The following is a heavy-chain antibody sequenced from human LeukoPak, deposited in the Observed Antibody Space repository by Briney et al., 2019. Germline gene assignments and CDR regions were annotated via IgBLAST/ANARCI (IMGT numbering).Heavy chain of an antibody. CDR3: ARRSKSGRAAAGSLGY. J-gene: IGHJ4*02. CDR1: GYTFTSYD. V-gene: IGHV1-8*03. CDR2: MNPNSGNT. D-gene: IGHD6-13*01. Sequence: ASVKVSCKASGYTFTSYDINWVRQATGQGLEWMGWMNPNSGNTGYAQKFQGRVTITRNTSISTAYMELSSLRSEDTAVYYCARRSKSGRAAAGSLGYWGQGTLVTASS.